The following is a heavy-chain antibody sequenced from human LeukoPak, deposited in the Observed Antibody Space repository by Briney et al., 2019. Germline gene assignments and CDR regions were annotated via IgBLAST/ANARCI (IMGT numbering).Heavy chain of an antibody. D-gene: IGHD3-22*01. CDR1: GGSVNSGSYY. J-gene: IGHJ6*02. CDR3: ARAYYYDSSGFPKDYYGMDV. CDR2: IYYSGNT. Sequence: SETLSLTCTVSGGSVNSGSYYWSWIRQPPGKGLEWIGYIYYSGNTNYNPSLKSRVTISVDTSKNQFSLKLSSVTAADTAVYYCARAYYYDSSGFPKDYYGMDVWGQGTTVTVSS. V-gene: IGHV4-61*01.